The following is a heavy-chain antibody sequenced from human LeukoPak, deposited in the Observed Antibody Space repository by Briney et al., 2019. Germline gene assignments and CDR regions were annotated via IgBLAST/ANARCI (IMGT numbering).Heavy chain of an antibody. V-gene: IGHV4-39*07. J-gene: IGHJ6*03. CDR2: IYYSGGT. D-gene: IGHD2-15*01. CDR3: ARGYCSGGSCYSYYYYNYMDV. CDR1: GFTFSNYSFN. Sequence: PGGSLRLSCVGSGFTFSNYSFNWVRQAPGKGLEWIGSIYYSGGTYYNPSLKSRVTISVDTSKNQFSLKLSSVTAADTAVYYCARGYCSGGSCYSYYYYNYMDVWGKGTTVTVSS.